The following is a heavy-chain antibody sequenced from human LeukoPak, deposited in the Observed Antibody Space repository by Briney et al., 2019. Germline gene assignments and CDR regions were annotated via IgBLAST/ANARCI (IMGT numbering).Heavy chain of an antibody. CDR2: ISRSGDIT. Sequence: TGGSLRLSCAASGATFSKYGMKWVRQAAGAGLEYVSGISRSGDITHYADSVKGRFTISRDNAKNTLYLQMNSLRAEDTALYYCATEGFYYWGPGTQVTVSS. CDR3: ATEGFYY. CDR1: GATFSKYG. V-gene: IGHV3-23*01. J-gene: IGHJ4*02.